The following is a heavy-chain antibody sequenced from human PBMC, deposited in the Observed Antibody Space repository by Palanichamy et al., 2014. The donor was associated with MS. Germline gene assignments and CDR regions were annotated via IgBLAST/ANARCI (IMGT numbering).Heavy chain of an antibody. J-gene: IGHJ4*02. V-gene: IGHV3-23*01. D-gene: IGHD2-15*01. CDR1: GFTFSSYA. Sequence: GFTFSSYAMSWVRQGVQGRGLEWVSAISGSGGSTYYADSVKGRFTISRDNSKNTLYLQMNSLRAEDTAVYYCAKSTRIIVVVVAATPYYFDYWGQGTLVTVSS. CDR3: AKSTRIIVVVVAATPYYFDY. CDR2: ISGSGGST.